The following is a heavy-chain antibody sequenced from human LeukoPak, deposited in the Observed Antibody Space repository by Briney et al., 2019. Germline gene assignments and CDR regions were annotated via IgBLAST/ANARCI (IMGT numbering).Heavy chain of an antibody. CDR1: GYSISSGYY. CDR2: IYHSGST. D-gene: IGHD3-10*01. Sequence: SETLSLTCAVSGYSISSGYYWAWIRQPPGKGVEWIGSIYHSGSTYYNPSLKSRVTLSVDTSKNQFSLKLSSVTAADTAVYYCARHRRARYYGSGSYHWFDPWGQGTLVTVSS. CDR3: ARHRRARYYGSGSYHWFDP. V-gene: IGHV4-38-2*01. J-gene: IGHJ5*02.